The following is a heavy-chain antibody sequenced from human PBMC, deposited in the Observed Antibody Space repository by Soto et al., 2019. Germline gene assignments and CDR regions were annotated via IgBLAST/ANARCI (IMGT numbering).Heavy chain of an antibody. CDR3: VSVRGYGHASVPYS. CDR1: GFTFTSYG. J-gene: IGHJ4*02. Sequence: QAHLVESGGGVVQPGRSLRLSCAASGFTFTSYGMYWVRQAPGTRLEWVAVISYDGGLQHYADSVKGRFTISRDNSKNMVLLQTHSLRAEDTAVYYCVSVRGYGHASVPYSWGQGTLVSVSS. D-gene: IGHD3-10*01. CDR2: ISYDGGLQ. V-gene: IGHV3-30*03.